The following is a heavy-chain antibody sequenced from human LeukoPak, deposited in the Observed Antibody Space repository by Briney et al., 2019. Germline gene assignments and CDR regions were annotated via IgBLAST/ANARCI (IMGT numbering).Heavy chain of an antibody. V-gene: IGHV4-59*13. D-gene: IGHD5-24*01. J-gene: IGHJ4*02. CDR1: GGSISIYY. CDR3: ATLLGEMATTGDY. CDR2: IFYSGST. Sequence: SETLSLTYTLSGGSISIYYWSWLRQPPGKGLEGFGYIFYSGSTNYNPSLKSRVTISVDTSKNQFSLKLSSVTAADTAVYYCATLLGEMATTGDYWGQGTLVTVSS.